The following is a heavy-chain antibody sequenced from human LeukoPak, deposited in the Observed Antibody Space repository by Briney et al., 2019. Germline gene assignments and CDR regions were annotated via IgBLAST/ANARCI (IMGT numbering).Heavy chain of an antibody. J-gene: IGHJ4*02. Sequence: QAGGSLRLSCAASGFTFSSYSMNWVRQAPGKGLEWVSYISSSSSTIYYADSVKGRFTISRDNAKNSLYLQMNSLRAEDTAVYYCARDYDFWSGYYTPFDYWGQGTLVTVSS. CDR2: ISSSSSTI. CDR3: ARDYDFWSGYYTPFDY. V-gene: IGHV3-48*01. CDR1: GFTFSSYS. D-gene: IGHD3-3*01.